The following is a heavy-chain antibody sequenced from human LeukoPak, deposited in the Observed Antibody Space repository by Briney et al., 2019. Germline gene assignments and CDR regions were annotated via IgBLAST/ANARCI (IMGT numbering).Heavy chain of an antibody. Sequence: GGSLRLSCAASGFTFSSYAMHWVRQAPGKGLEWVAVISYDGSNKYYADSVKGRFTISRDNAKNTLYLQMSSLRAEDTAVYYCARSNACVDYWGQGTLVTVSS. CDR3: ARSNACVDY. CDR1: GFTFSSYA. D-gene: IGHD2-2*01. CDR2: ISYDGSNK. J-gene: IGHJ4*02. V-gene: IGHV3-30-3*01.